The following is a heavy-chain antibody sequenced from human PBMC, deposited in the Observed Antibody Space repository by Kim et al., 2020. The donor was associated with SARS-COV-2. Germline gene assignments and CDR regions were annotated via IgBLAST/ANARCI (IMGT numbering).Heavy chain of an antibody. V-gene: IGHV3-23*01. CDR2: T. D-gene: IGHD3-10*01. Sequence: TSYAESVKGRFVISRDNSKSTLFLQMNSLRAEDTAVYYCARDTFRGGGYWGQGTLVTVSS. J-gene: IGHJ4*02. CDR3: ARDTFRGGGY.